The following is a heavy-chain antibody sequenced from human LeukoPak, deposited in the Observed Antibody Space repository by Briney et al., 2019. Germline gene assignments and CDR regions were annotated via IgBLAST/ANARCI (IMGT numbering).Heavy chain of an antibody. Sequence: ASLKVSCKASGYTFTGYYMHWVRQAPGQGLEWMGWINPNSGGTNYAQKFQGRVTMTRDTSISTAYMELSSLRSDDTAVYYCARGYYYDSSGYYYVNYWGQGTLVTVSS. V-gene: IGHV1-2*02. J-gene: IGHJ4*02. D-gene: IGHD3-22*01. CDR2: INPNSGGT. CDR1: GYTFTGYY. CDR3: ARGYYYDSSGYYYVNY.